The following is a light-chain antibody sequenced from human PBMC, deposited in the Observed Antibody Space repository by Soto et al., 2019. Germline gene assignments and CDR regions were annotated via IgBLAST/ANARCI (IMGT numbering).Light chain of an antibody. V-gene: IGKV1-5*01. CDR3: QQANSCPIT. CDR2: DAS. Sequence: DIQMTQSPSTVSAYVGDSVTITCRASHSITTWLAWYQQKPGKAPKLLIYDASSLESGVPSRFSGSGSGTDFTLTISSVQPEDFATYRCQQANSCPITFGQGTRLEIK. J-gene: IGKJ5*01. CDR1: HSITTW.